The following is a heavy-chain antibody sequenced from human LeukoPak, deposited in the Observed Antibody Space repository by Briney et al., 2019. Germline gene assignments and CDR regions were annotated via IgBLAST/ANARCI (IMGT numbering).Heavy chain of an antibody. CDR3: ARGAYPDAFDI. J-gene: IGHJ3*02. V-gene: IGHV4-59*01. Sequence: PSETLSLTCTVSGGSIGRYYWSWIRQPPGKGLEWIGYIYYSGSTNYNPSLKSRVTISVDPSKSQFSPKLSSVTAADTAVYYCARGAYPDAFDIWGQGTMVTVSS. CDR1: GGSIGRYY. D-gene: IGHD2-21*01. CDR2: IYYSGST.